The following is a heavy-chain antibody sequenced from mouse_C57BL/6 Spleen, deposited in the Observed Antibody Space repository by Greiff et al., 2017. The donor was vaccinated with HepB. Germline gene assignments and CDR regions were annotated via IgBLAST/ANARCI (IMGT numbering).Heavy chain of an antibody. CDR2: ISYSGST. CDR1: GYSITSGYD. J-gene: IGHJ1*03. V-gene: IGHV3-1*01. D-gene: IGHD2-4*01. CDR3: ARDREGLRRYFDV. Sequence: EVQLQESGPGMVKPSQSLSLTCTVTGYSITSGYDWHWIRHFPGNKLEWMGYISYSGSTNYNPSLKSRISITHDTSKNHFFLKLNSVTTEDTATYYCARDREGLRRYFDVWGTGTTVTVSS.